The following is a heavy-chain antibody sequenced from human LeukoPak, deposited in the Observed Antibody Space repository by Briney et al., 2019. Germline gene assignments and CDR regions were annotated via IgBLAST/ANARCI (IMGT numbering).Heavy chain of an antibody. CDR1: GFTFSNYA. Sequence: GGSLRLSCAASGFTFSNYAIHWVRQAPGKGLEWVAVISYDGSNKYYADSVKGRFTISRDSYKNSLYLQMNSLRAEDTAVYYCARVRSPRYFDYWGQGTLVTVSS. CDR3: ARVRSPRYFDY. J-gene: IGHJ4*02. V-gene: IGHV3-30*04. CDR2: ISYDGSNK.